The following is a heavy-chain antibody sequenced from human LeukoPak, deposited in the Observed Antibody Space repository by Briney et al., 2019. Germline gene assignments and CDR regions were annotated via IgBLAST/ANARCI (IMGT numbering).Heavy chain of an antibody. V-gene: IGHV3-11*04. CDR1: GFNFGDYH. CDR3: MRGAGGMLLDY. J-gene: IGHJ4*02. CDR2: IHKGYGSI. D-gene: IGHD2-8*01. Sequence: PGGSLRLSCAASGFNFGDYHMSWLRQRPGKGLEWVSDIHKGYGSIYYAESVKGRFTISRDNAKNSLFLQMSRLRPEDTAVYYCMRGAGGMLLDYWGQGTLVTVSS.